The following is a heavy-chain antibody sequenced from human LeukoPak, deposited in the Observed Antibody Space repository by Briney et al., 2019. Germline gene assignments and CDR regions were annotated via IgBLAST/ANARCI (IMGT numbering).Heavy chain of an antibody. Sequence: ASVKVSCKASGGTFSSYDISWVRQAPGQGLEWMGWISAYNGNTNYAQKLQGRVTMTRDTSTSTAYMELRSLRSDDTAVYYCVLPCLYCGGDYYFDYWGQGTLVTVSS. D-gene: IGHD2-21*02. CDR1: GGTFSSYD. V-gene: IGHV1-18*01. CDR3: VLPCLYCGGDYYFDY. J-gene: IGHJ4*02. CDR2: ISAYNGNT.